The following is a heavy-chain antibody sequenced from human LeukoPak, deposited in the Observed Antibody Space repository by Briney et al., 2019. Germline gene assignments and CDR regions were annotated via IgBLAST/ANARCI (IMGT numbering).Heavy chain of an antibody. D-gene: IGHD6-19*01. V-gene: IGHV3-23*01. CDR3: AKVRAGWYFDY. CDR1: GFTFRSYA. Sequence: GGSLRLSCAASGFTFRSYAMRWGRQAPGKGLEWVSLISDSDNSTYYADSVKGRVTISRDNSKTTLYLQMNSLRVEDTAVYYCAKVRAGWYFDYWGQGTLVTVSS. J-gene: IGHJ4*02. CDR2: ISDSDNST.